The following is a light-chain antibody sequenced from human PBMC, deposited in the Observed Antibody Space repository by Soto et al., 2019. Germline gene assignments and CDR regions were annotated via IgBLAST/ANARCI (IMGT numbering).Light chain of an antibody. CDR3: QVRSKLPPT. V-gene: IGKV3-11*01. J-gene: IGKJ5*01. CDR1: QSVDIY. Sequence: KNTPAKEPLSPEERATLSSRASQSVDIYLAWYRHIPGQAPRLLIYDASNRATGIPDRFSGGGSGTDFTLVFGSGVPDELAFYYCQVRSKLPPTVGQGTRLEIK. CDR2: DAS.